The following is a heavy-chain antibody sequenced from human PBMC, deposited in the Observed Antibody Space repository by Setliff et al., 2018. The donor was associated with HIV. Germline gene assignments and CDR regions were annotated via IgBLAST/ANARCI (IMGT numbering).Heavy chain of an antibody. CDR1: RYSFASYW. Sequence: PGESLKISCKGSRYSFASYWIGWVRQMPGKGLEWMGVIYPDDSDTRYSPSFQGQVTISADKSISTAYLQWSSLKASDTAMYYCARHGGPKGVVVPAALDVWGQGTTVTVSS. D-gene: IGHD2-2*01. V-gene: IGHV5-51*01. CDR3: ARHGGPKGVVVPAALDV. J-gene: IGHJ6*02. CDR2: IYPDDSDT.